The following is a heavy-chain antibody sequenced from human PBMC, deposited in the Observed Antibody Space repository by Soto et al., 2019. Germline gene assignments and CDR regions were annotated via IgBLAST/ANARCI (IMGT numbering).Heavy chain of an antibody. Sequence: SVKVSWKASGGTFSSYAISWVRQAPGQGLEWMGGIIPIFGSANYAQKFQGRVTITADESTSTAYMELSSLRSEDTAVYYCARVIGDGTIFGLVTTYYFAYWGQGTLVTVSS. CDR2: IIPIFGSA. D-gene: IGHD3-3*01. CDR3: ARVIGDGTIFGLVTTYYFAY. V-gene: IGHV1-69*13. J-gene: IGHJ4*02. CDR1: GGTFSSYA.